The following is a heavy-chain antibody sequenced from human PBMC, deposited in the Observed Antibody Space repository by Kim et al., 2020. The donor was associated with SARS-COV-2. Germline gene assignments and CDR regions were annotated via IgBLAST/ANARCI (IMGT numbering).Heavy chain of an antibody. D-gene: IGHD5-12*01. CDR3: ALDCRDGYNWACDY. CDR2: ISGSGGST. V-gene: IGHV3-23*01. Sequence: GGSLRLSCAASGFTFSSYAMSWVRQAPGKGLEWVSAISGSGGSTYYADSVKGRFTISRDNSKNTLYLQINSLRAEDTAVYYCALDCRDGYNWACDYWGQGTLVTVSS. J-gene: IGHJ4*02. CDR1: GFTFSSYA.